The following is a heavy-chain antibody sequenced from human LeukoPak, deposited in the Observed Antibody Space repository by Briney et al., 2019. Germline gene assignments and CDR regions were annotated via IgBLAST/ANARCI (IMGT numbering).Heavy chain of an antibody. CDR2: IRYDGSNK. J-gene: IGHJ1*01. CDR3: ARGQSVGSEIGVCGF. Sequence: GGPLRLSRAGSGFTFSSYSMKWVRQAPGKELEWAEFIRYDGSNKYYADSVKGRFTISRDDSRNTLYLQMTSLRAEDTAVYYCARGQSVGSEIGVCGFWGQRSLVTVAS. V-gene: IGHV3-30*02. CDR1: GFTFSSYS. D-gene: IGHD3-3*01.